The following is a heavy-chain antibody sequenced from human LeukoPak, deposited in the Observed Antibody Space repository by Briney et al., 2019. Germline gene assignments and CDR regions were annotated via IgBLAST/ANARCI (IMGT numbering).Heavy chain of an antibody. J-gene: IGHJ4*02. CDR2: INHSGST. Sequence: SETLSLTCAVYGGSFSGYYWSWIRQPPGKGLEWIGEINHSGSTNFNPSLKSRVTISVDTSKNQFSLKLSSVTAADTAVYYCARGEEQLWFDYWGQGTLVTVSS. CDR1: GGSFSGYY. CDR3: ARGEEQLWFDY. V-gene: IGHV4-34*01. D-gene: IGHD5-18*01.